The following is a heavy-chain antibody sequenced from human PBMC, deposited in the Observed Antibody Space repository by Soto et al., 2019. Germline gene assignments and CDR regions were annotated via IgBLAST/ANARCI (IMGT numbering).Heavy chain of an antibody. CDR2: IYPGDSDI. Sequence: GESLKISCKASGYIIKNYWFAWVRQVPGKGLEWMGNIYPGDSDIKYSPSLDGQVTISADKSSSTAFLEWRSLRASDSATYYCARQDGSGPFDYWGQGTRVTVSS. J-gene: IGHJ4*02. V-gene: IGHV5-51*01. CDR3: ARQDGSGPFDY. D-gene: IGHD3-10*01. CDR1: GYIIKNYW.